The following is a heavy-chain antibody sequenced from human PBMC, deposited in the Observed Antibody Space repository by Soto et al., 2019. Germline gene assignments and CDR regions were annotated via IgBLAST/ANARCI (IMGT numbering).Heavy chain of an antibody. D-gene: IGHD2-15*01. Sequence: QVQLVESGGGVVQPGRSLRLSCAASGFTLSNYGMHWVRQAPGKGLEWVALLSYDGSNQYYADSVKGRFTISRDNSKNTLYLQMNSLRAEDTAVYYCARGWWPDAFEIWGQGTRVTVSS. J-gene: IGHJ3*02. CDR1: GFTLSNYG. CDR2: LSYDGSNQ. V-gene: IGHV3-30*03. CDR3: ARGWWPDAFEI.